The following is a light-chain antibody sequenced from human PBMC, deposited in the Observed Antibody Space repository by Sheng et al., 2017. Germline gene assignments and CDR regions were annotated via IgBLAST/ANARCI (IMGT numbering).Light chain of an antibody. CDR2: DAS. CDR3: QQRSKWPVT. J-gene: IGKJ3*01. CDR1: QSVSSS. V-gene: IGKV3-11*01. Sequence: TQSPSTLSLSPGERATLSCRASQSVSSSLAWYQQKPGQAPRLLIYDASNRATGIPARFSGSGSGTDFTLTISSLEPEDFAVYYCQQRSKWPVTFGPGTKVDIK.